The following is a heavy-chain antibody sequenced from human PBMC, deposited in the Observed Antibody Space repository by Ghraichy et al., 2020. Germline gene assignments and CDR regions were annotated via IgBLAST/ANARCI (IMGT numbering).Heavy chain of an antibody. D-gene: IGHD5-18*01. J-gene: IGHJ4*02. Sequence: GGSLRLSCAASGFTFSNYAMNWVRQAPGKGLEWVSTISGSGGTTYYADSVKGRFTISRDNSKNTLYLQMNSLRAEDTAVYYCAKVCSEYTYGLFDYWGQGTLVTVS. CDR1: GFTFSNYA. V-gene: IGHV3-23*01. CDR3: AKVCSEYTYGLFDY. CDR2: ISGSGGTT.